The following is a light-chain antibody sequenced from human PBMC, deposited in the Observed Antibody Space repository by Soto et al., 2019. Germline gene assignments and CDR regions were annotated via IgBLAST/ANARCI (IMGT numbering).Light chain of an antibody. CDR3: QQRSNWPPT. J-gene: IGKJ2*01. Sequence: EIVLTQSPATLSLSPGERATLSCRASQSVSSSLAWYQQKPSQAPRLLIYGASNRATGIPARFSGSGSGTDFTLTISSLEPEDFAVYYCQQRSNWPPTFGQGTKLEIK. V-gene: IGKV3-11*01. CDR1: QSVSSS. CDR2: GAS.